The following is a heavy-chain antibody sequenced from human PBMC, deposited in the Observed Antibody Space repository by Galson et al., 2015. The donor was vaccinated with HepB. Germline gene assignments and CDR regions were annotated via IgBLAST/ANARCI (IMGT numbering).Heavy chain of an antibody. Sequence: SLRLSCAASGFTFSNAWMSWVRQAPGKGVEWVGRIKSKTDGGTTDYAAPVKGRFTISRDDSKNTLYLQMNSLKTEDTAVYYCTTDQVCGGDCYLLDYWGQGTLVTVSS. CDR3: TTDQVCGGDCYLLDY. V-gene: IGHV3-15*01. D-gene: IGHD2-21*02. CDR2: IKSKTDGGTT. CDR1: GFTFSNAW. J-gene: IGHJ4*02.